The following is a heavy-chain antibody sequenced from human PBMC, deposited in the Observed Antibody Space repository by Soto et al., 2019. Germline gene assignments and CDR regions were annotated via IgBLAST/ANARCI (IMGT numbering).Heavy chain of an antibody. Sequence: QLQLQESSPRLLKPSETLSLTCSVSDGSINRRSYYWGWIRQSPGKGLEWIGSVYYSGNTYYNPSLKSQVTISVDTSKTHFSLKLTSVAVADTAIYYCTRHKSSDYVQGYFQYWSQGTLVTVSS. CDR1: DGSINRRSYY. D-gene: IGHD4-17*01. J-gene: IGHJ1*01. CDR2: VYYSGNT. V-gene: IGHV4-39*01. CDR3: TRHKSSDYVQGYFQY.